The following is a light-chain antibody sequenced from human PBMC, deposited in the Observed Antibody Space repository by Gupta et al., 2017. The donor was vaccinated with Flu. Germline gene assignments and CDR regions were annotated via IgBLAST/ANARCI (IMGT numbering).Light chain of an antibody. CDR2: DVS. CDR3: CSYAGSYTHVV. J-gene: IGLJ2*01. Sequence: SSDVGAYNDVSWYQQNPGKAPQLMIFDVSERPSGVPDRFSGSKSGNTASLTISGLQAEDEADYYCCSYAGSYTHVVFGGGTKLTVL. CDR1: SSDVGAYND. V-gene: IGLV2-11*01.